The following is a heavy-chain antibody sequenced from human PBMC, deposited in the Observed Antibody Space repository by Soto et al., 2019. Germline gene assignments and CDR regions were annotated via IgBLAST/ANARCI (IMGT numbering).Heavy chain of an antibody. D-gene: IGHD2-2*01. Sequence: SVKVSCKASGGTFSSYAISWVRQAPGQGLEWMGGIIPIFGTANYAQKFQGRATITADESTSTAYMELSSLRSEDTAVYYCARVVPAAMGYYYGMDVWGQGTTVTVSS. CDR3: ARVVPAAMGYYYGMDV. CDR1: GGTFSSYA. J-gene: IGHJ6*02. V-gene: IGHV1-69*13. CDR2: IIPIFGTA.